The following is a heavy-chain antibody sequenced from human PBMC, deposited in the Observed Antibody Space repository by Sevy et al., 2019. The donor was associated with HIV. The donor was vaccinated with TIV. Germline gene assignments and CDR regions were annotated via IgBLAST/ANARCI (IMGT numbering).Heavy chain of an antibody. CDR3: ATTKDYYDSSGSPFDY. CDR1: GYTLTQLS. D-gene: IGHD3-22*01. V-gene: IGHV1-24*01. J-gene: IGHJ4*02. CDR2: FDPEDGET. Sequence: ASVKVSCKVSGYTLTQLSMHWVRQAPGKGLEWMGSFDPEDGETLYAQNFQGRVTMTEDTSTDTAYMAPSSLRSEDTAIYYCATTKDYYDSSGSPFDYWGQGTLVTVSS.